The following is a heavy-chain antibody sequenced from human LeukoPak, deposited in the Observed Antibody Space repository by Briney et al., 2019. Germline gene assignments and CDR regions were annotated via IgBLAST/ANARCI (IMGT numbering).Heavy chain of an antibody. CDR1: GFTFSSYW. CDR2: IKQDGSEK. Sequence: PGGSLRLSCAASGFTFSSYWMSWVRQAPGKGLAWVANIKQDGSEKYYVDSVKGRFTISRDNAKNSLYLQMNSLRAEDTAVYYCARDPDYGDYVNYFDYWGQGTLVTVSS. J-gene: IGHJ4*02. D-gene: IGHD4-17*01. V-gene: IGHV3-7*01. CDR3: ARDPDYGDYVNYFDY.